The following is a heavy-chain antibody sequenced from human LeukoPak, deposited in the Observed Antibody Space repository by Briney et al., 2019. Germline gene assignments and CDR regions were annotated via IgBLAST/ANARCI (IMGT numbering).Heavy chain of an antibody. CDR2: ISYIGST. Sequence: SETLSLTCVVSGGSFSSHYWTWIRQSPGKGLEWIGYISYIGSTNYNPSLKSRVTISIDTSKNQFSLKLRSVTAADTAVYYCARDLVTVTKGFDIWGLGTMVSVSS. CDR3: ARDLVTVTKGFDI. J-gene: IGHJ3*02. D-gene: IGHD4-17*01. CDR1: GGSFSSHY. V-gene: IGHV4-59*11.